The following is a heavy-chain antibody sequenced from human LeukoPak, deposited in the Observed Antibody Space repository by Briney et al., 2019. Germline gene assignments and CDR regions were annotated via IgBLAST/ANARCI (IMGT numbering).Heavy chain of an antibody. CDR3: ARSRGYSYGHYYFDY. D-gene: IGHD5-18*01. V-gene: IGHV4-30-4*01. J-gene: IGHJ4*02. Sequence: SQTLSLTCTVSGGSISSGDYYWSWIRQPPGKGLEWIGYIYYSGSTYYNPSLKSRVTISVDTSKNQFSLKLSSVTAADTAVYYCARSRGYSYGHYYFDYWGQGTLVTVSS. CDR2: IYYSGST. CDR1: GGSISSGDYY.